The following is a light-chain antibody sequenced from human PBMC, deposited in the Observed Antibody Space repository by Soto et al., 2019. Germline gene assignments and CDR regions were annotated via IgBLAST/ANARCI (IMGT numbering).Light chain of an antibody. V-gene: IGKV1-8*01. J-gene: IGKJ1*01. CDR3: QQYYSYPRT. CDR2: AAS. Sequence: AIRMTQSPSSLSASTGDRVTITCRASQGISSYLAWYQQKPGKAPKLLIYAASTLQSGVPSRFSGSGSGTDFTLTFSGLQSEDFATYYCQQYYSYPRTFGQGTKVEIK. CDR1: QGISSY.